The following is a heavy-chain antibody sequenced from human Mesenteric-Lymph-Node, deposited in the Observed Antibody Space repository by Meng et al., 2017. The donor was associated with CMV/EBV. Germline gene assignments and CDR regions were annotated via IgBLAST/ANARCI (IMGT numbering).Heavy chain of an antibody. J-gene: IGHJ4*02. Sequence: GGSLRLSCVASGFTFSNYGMHWVRQAPGKGLEWVAFIWHDESNKYYADSVKGRFTISRDNSKNTLYLQMNSLRAEDTAVYYCARGLSDDFWSGYLPGFDYWGQGILVTVSS. CDR3: ARGLSDDFWSGYLPGFDY. V-gene: IGHV3-33*01. D-gene: IGHD3-3*01. CDR1: GFTFSNYG. CDR2: IWHDESNK.